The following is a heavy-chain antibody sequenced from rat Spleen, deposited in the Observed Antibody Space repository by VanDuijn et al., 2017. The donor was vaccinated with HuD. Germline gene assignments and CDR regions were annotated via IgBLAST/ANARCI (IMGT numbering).Heavy chain of an antibody. Sequence: EVQLQESGPGLVKPSQSLSLTCSVIGYSITSSLRWNWIRKLPGNKLEWMGYINSAGSTVYNPSLKSRISITRDTSKNQFFLQVNSVSIEDTATYYCATSEGVHYYLPFAYWGQGTLVTVSS. CDR2: INSAGST. V-gene: IGHV3-3*01. CDR3: ATSEGVHYYLPFAY. D-gene: IGHD1-1*01. CDR1: GYSITSSLR. J-gene: IGHJ3*01.